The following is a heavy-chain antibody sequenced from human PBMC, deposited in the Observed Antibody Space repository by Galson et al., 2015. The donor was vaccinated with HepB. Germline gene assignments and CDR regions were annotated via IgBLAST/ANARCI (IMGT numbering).Heavy chain of an antibody. CDR2: IGTSGSTI. D-gene: IGHD2-21*01. CDR3: ARPIATGYYYYYMDV. J-gene: IGHJ6*03. CDR1: GFTFSDYY. Sequence: SLRLSCAASGFTFSDYYMTWIRQAPGKGLEWVSYIGTSGSTIYYADSVKGRFTISRDNAKNSLYLQMNSLRAEDTAVYYCARPIATGYYYYYMDVWGKGTTVTVSS. V-gene: IGHV3-11*01.